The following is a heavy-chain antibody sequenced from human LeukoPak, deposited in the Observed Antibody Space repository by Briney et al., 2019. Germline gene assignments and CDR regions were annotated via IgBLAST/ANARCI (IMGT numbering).Heavy chain of an antibody. CDR2: ISSSSSTI. Sequence: PGGSLRLSCAASGFTFSSYSMNWVRQAPGKGLEWVSYISSSSSTIYYADSVKGRFTISRDNAKNSLYLQMNSLRAEDTAVYYCATQGMVTPYYYYGMDVWGQGTTVTVSS. CDR1: GFTFSSYS. D-gene: IGHD5-18*01. J-gene: IGHJ6*02. V-gene: IGHV3-48*04. CDR3: ATQGMVTPYYYYGMDV.